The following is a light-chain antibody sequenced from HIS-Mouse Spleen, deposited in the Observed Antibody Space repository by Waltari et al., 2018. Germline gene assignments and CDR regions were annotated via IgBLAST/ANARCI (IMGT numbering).Light chain of an antibody. J-gene: IGLJ2*01. CDR2: DDS. CDR1: NIGSKS. V-gene: IGLV3-21*02. Sequence: SYVLTQPPSVSVAPGQTARITCGGNNIGSKSVHWYQQKPGQAPVLGFYDDSDRPSGIPGRFSGANSGNTATLTISRVEAGDEADYYCQVWDSSSDHPGVVFGGGTKLTVL. CDR3: QVWDSSSDHPGVV.